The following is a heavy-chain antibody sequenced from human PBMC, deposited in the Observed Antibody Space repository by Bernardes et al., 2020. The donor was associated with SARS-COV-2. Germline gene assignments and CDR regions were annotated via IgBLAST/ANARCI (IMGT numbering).Heavy chain of an antibody. CDR1: GFTFDDYG. J-gene: IGHJ6*04. D-gene: IGHD3-10*01. V-gene: IGHV3-20*01. CDR2: INWNGGST. CDR3: ATLWFGERYYYYGMDV. Sequence: GGSLRLSCAASGFTFDDYGMSWVRQAPGKGLEWVSGINWNGGSTGYADSVKGRFTISRDNAKNSLYLQMNSLRAEDTALYHCATLWFGERYYYYGMDVWGKGTTVTVSS.